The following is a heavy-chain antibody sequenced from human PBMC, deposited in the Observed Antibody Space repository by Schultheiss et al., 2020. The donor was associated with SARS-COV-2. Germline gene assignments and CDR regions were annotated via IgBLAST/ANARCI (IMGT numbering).Heavy chain of an antibody. J-gene: IGHJ5*02. Sequence: SETLSLTCAVSGYSISSGYYWGWIRQPPGKGLEWIGRIYTSGSTNYNPSLKSRVTMSVDTSKNQFSLKLSSVTAADTAVYYCARDLGSGSYAGGFDPWGQGTLVTVSS. V-gene: IGHV4-38-2*02. D-gene: IGHD1-26*01. CDR2: IYTSGST. CDR3: ARDLGSGSYAGGFDP. CDR1: GYSISSGYY.